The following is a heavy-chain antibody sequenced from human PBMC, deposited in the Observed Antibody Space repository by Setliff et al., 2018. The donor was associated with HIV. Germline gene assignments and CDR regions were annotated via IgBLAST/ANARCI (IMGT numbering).Heavy chain of an antibody. CDR1: GGSFSGYY. CDR2: INHSGRT. V-gene: IGHV4-34*01. CDR3: ARGAYDYVWGSSPNGAFDI. D-gene: IGHD3-16*01. J-gene: IGHJ3*02. Sequence: SETLSLTCAVYGGSFSGYYWSWIRQPPGKGLEWIGEINHSGRTNYNPSLKSRVTISVDTSKNQFSLKLSSVTAADTAVYYCARGAYDYVWGSSPNGAFDIWGQGTMVTVSS.